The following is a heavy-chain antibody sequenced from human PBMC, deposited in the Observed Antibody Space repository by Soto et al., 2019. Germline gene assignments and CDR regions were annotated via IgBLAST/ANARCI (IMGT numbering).Heavy chain of an antibody. D-gene: IGHD6-13*01. CDR1: GVTLSNFW. CDR2: ISGSGGST. V-gene: IGHV3-23*01. Sequence: PGGSLRLSCAVSGVTLSNFWMNWVRQAPGKGLEWVSAISGSGGSTYYADSVKGRFTISRDNSKNTLYLQMNSLRAEDTAVYYCARRGPGTYFDYWGQGTLVTVSS. CDR3: ARRGPGTYFDY. J-gene: IGHJ4*02.